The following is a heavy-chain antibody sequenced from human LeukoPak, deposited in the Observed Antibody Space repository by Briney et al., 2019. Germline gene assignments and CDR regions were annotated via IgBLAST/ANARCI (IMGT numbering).Heavy chain of an antibody. CDR3: ARRRYYDYTGFFDY. V-gene: IGHV6-1*01. CDR1: GDSVSSNSAS. D-gene: IGHD3-22*01. CDR2: TFYTSKWNN. J-gene: IGHJ4*02. Sequence: SQTLSLTCAISGDSVSSNSASWNWFRQPPSRGLEWLGRTFYTSKWNNDYAVSVKSRITINPDTSKNHFSLQLNSVTPEDTAVYDCARRRYYDYTGFFDYWGQGTLVTVSS.